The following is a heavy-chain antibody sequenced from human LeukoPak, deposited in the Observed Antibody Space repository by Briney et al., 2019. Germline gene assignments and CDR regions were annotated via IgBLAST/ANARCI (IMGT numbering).Heavy chain of an antibody. CDR1: GGSISSGDYY. CDR2: IYYCGST. Sequence: SETLSLTFTVSGGSISSGDYYWSWIRQPPGKGLEGIGYIYYCGSTYYNPSLTSSGTISVDTSNNQFSLKLSSVTAADTAVYYCDRVVVVAATGIRFDPWGQGTLVTVSS. CDR3: DRVVVVAATGIRFDP. J-gene: IGHJ5*02. V-gene: IGHV4-30-4*08. D-gene: IGHD2-15*01.